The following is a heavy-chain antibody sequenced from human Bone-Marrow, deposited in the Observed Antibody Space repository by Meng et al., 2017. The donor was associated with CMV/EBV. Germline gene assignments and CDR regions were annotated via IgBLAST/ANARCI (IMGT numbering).Heavy chain of an antibody. J-gene: IGHJ5*02. CDR1: GFTFSTYS. D-gene: IGHD2-8*02. CDR3: AGRDCSGGVCPFDL. Sequence: ASGFTFSTYSMNWVRQAPGKGLEWVSSISSGGSHIYYADSVKGRFTISRDNGKNSLFLQMNSLRAEDTAVYYCAGRDCSGGVCPFDLWGQGTLVTVSS. V-gene: IGHV3-21*01. CDR2: ISSGGSHI.